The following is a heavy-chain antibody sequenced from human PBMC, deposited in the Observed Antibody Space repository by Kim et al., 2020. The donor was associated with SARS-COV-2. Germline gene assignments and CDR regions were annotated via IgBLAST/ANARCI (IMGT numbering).Heavy chain of an antibody. Sequence: SETLSLTCTVSGDSITSSNCYWGWIRQPPGKGLEWIGSIYYSGRTYLNPSLKSRVTISVDTSKNQFSLKLSSVTATDTAMYYCARHPSSAYSTPLPIDYWGQGALVIVSS. CDR3: ARHPSSAYSTPLPIDY. J-gene: IGHJ4*02. D-gene: IGHD3-22*01. CDR2: IYYSGRT. V-gene: IGHV4-39*01. CDR1: GDSITSSNCY.